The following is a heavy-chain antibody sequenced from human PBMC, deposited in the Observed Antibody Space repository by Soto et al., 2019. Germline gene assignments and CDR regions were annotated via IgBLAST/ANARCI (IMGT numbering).Heavy chain of an antibody. D-gene: IGHD2-15*01. V-gene: IGHV1-3*01. Sequence: ASVKVSCKASGYTFTSYAIHWVRQAPGQRLEWMGWINAGNGNTKYSQKFQGRVTLTRDTSASTAYMELSSLRSEDTAVYYCARDSCSGGGCYSSWLDPWGQGTLVTVSS. J-gene: IGHJ5*02. CDR1: GYTFTSYA. CDR2: INAGNGNT. CDR3: ARDSCSGGGCYSSWLDP.